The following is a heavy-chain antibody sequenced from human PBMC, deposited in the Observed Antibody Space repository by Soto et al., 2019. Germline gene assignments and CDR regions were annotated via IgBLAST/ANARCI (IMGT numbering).Heavy chain of an antibody. CDR1: GFTFTSYW. CDR3: AMTYYYDSSGYYLDY. J-gene: IGHJ4*02. V-gene: IGHV5-51*01. CDR2: IFPDDSDT. Sequence: PGESLKISCKGSGFTFTSYWIAWVRQMPGKGLEWMGIIFPDDSDTNYNPSLKSRVTISVDKSKNQFSLKLSSVTAADTAVYYCAMTYYYDSSGYYLDYWGQGTLVTVSS. D-gene: IGHD3-22*01.